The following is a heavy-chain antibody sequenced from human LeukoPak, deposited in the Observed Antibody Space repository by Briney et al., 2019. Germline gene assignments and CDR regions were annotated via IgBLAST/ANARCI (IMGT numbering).Heavy chain of an antibody. CDR3: ARELSVSSLFDY. Sequence: GGSLRLSCAASGFTFSSYWMSWVRQAPGKGLEWVANIKQDGSEKYYADSVKGRFTISRDNSKNTLYLQMNSLRAEDTAVYYCARELSVSSLFDYWGQGTLVTVSS. V-gene: IGHV3-7*01. D-gene: IGHD6-13*01. CDR2: IKQDGSEK. J-gene: IGHJ4*02. CDR1: GFTFSSYW.